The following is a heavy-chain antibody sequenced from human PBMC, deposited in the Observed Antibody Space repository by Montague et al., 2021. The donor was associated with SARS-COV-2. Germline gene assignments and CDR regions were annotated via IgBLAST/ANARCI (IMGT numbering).Heavy chain of an antibody. CDR2: IYYTGST. CDR3: ARVGWALRVGDYYFDY. V-gene: IGHV4-59*01. D-gene: IGHD1-26*01. CDR1: GGSISTYY. J-gene: IGHJ4*02. Sequence: SETLSLTCTVSGGSISTYYWSWIRQPPGKGLEWIGNIYYTGSTNSNFSLKSRLTISVDTSENQFSLKVTSVTPADTAVYYCARVGWALRVGDYYFDYWGQGTLVTVSS.